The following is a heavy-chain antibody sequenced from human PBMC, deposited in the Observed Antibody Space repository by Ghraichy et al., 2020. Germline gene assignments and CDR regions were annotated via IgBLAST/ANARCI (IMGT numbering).Heavy chain of an antibody. CDR1: GGSFSGYY. D-gene: IGHD3-16*01. J-gene: IGHJ5*02. V-gene: IGHV4-34*01. CDR2: INHSGST. CDR3: ARRAQHDYVPTGWFDP. Sequence: SETLSLTCAVYGGSFSGYYWSWIRQPPGKGLEWIGEINHSGSTNYNPSLKSRVTISVDTSKNQFSLKLSSVTAADTAVYYCARRAQHDYVPTGWFDPWGQGTLVTVSS.